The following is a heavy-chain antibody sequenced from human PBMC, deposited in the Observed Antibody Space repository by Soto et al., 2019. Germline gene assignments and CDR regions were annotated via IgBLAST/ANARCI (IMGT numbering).Heavy chain of an antibody. CDR2: IKQDGSEK. CDR3: ARRFTTVPTSAYGLID. V-gene: IGHV3-7*01. CDR1: GFTFSSYW. Sequence: EVQLVESGGGLVQPGGSLRLSCAASGFTFSSYWLSWVRHAPGTGLEWVANIKQDGSEKYYVDSVKGRFTISRNNAKNSLNLQMDSRRAEDPALYYCARRFTTVPTSAYGLIDWGQGITVTVS. J-gene: IGHJ6*02. D-gene: IGHD4-17*01.